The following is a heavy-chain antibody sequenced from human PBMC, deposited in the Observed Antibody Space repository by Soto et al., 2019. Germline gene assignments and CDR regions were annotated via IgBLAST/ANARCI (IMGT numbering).Heavy chain of an antibody. Sequence: PGGSLRLSCEVSGFTFSSYAMHWVRQAPGKGLEYVSGISRNGGSTYYANSVKGRFTISRDNSKSTLYLQMDRLRAEDTALYYCARDVDADFRTDFDYWGRGTLVTVSS. J-gene: IGHJ4*02. D-gene: IGHD4-17*01. V-gene: IGHV3-64*01. CDR2: ISRNGGST. CDR3: ARDVDADFRTDFDY. CDR1: GFTFSSYA.